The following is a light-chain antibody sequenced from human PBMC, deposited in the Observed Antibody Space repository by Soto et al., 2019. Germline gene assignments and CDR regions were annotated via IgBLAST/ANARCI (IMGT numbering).Light chain of an antibody. J-gene: IGKJ1*01. V-gene: IGKV3-15*01. Sequence: EIVLTQSPATLSVSPGERATLSCRASHCVGGNLAWYQQRPGQAPRLLIYSASSRATGIPAMFSGSGSGTEFTLSISSLQSDDFAVYYCQQYNDWPPAWTFGQGTKVDIK. CDR2: SAS. CDR3: QQYNDWPPAWT. CDR1: HCVGGN.